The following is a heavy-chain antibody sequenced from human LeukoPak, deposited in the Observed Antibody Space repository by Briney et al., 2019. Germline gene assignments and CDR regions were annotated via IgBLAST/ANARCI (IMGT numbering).Heavy chain of an antibody. CDR2: ITGSGDTT. CDR1: GFTFSNYA. CDR3: AKDSYYDGTGYFDC. D-gene: IGHD3-22*01. V-gene: IGHV3-23*01. J-gene: IGHJ4*02. Sequence: GGSLRLPCAASGFTFSNYAMSWVRQAPGKGLEWVSTITGSGDTTFYADSVKGRFTISRDNSKNTLFLQVNSLTVEDTAFYYCAKDSYYDGTGYFDCWGQGILVTVSS.